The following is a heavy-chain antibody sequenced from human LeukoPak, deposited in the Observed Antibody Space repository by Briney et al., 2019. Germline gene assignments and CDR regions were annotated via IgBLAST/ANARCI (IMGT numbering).Heavy chain of an antibody. CDR1: GFTFSSYE. D-gene: IGHD5-18*01. V-gene: IGHV3-48*03. CDR3: ARADTAMAMRLDY. CDR2: ITSSGSTI. Sequence: GGSLRLSCAASGFTFSSYEMNWVRQAPGKGLEWVSYITSSGSTIYYADYLKGRFTISRDNAKNSLYLQMNSLRAEDTAVYYCARADTAMAMRLDYWGQGTLVTVSS. J-gene: IGHJ4*02.